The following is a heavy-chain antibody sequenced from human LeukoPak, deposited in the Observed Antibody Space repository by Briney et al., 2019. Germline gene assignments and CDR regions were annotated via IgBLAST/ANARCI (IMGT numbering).Heavy chain of an antibody. V-gene: IGHV4-39*01. D-gene: IGHD6-13*01. J-gene: IGHJ4*02. Sequence: KASETLSLTCTVSGGSISSSSYYWGWIRQPPGKGLEWIGSIYYSGSTYYNPSLKSRVTISVDTSKNQFSLKLSSVTAADTAVYYCARGGIAAAGSPIDYWGQGTLVTVSS. CDR1: GGSISSSSYY. CDR3: ARGGIAAAGSPIDY. CDR2: IYYSGST.